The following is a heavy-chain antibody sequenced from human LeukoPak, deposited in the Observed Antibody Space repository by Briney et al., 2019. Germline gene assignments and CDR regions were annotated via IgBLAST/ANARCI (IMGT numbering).Heavy chain of an antibody. CDR3: ARGADQEFDF. CDR2: INPRDGTT. J-gene: IGHJ4*02. Sequence: ASVKVSCKSSGHTFNNHFIHWVRQAPGQGLEWMGMINPRDGTTRTLQKFQGRVTMTRDTSTSTLYMGLSSLRSKDTATYFCARGADQEFDFWGQGTLVTVSS. CDR1: GHTFNNHF. V-gene: IGHV1-46*02.